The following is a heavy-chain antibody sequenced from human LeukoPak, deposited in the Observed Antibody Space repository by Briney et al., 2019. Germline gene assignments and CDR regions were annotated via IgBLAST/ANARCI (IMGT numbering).Heavy chain of an antibody. D-gene: IGHD6-13*01. V-gene: IGHV4-34*01. J-gene: IGHJ5*02. CDR2: INHSGST. CDR3: ARLGSFNWFDP. Sequence: SETLSLTCAVYGGSFSGYYWSWIRQPPGKGLEWIGEINHSGSTNYNPSLKSRVTISVDTSKNQFSLKLSSVTAADTAVYYCARLGSFNWFDPWGREPWSPSPQ. CDR1: GGSFSGYY.